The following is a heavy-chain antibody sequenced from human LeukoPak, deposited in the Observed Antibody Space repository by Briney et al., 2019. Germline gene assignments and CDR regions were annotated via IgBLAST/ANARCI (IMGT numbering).Heavy chain of an antibody. CDR3: ASSSAAGLITFDY. V-gene: IGHV4-59*01. J-gene: IGHJ4*02. CDR2: IYYSGST. CDR1: GGSISSYY. D-gene: IGHD6-13*01. Sequence: SETLSLTCTVSGGSISSYYWSWIRQPPGKGLEWIGYIYYSGSTNYNPSLESRVTISVDTSKNQFSLKLSSVTAADTAVYYCASSSAAGLITFDYWGQGTLVTVSS.